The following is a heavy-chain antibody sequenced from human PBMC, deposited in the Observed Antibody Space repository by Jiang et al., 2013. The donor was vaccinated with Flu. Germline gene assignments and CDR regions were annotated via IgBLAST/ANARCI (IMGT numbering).Heavy chain of an antibody. CDR3: AMAMANYYYYGMDV. V-gene: IGHV6-1*01. J-gene: IGHJ6*02. CDR2: TYCRSKWYN. Sequence: WLGRTYCRSKWYNDYAVSVKSRITINPDTSKNQFSLQLNSVTPEDTAVYYCAMAMANYYYYGMDVWGQGTTVTVSS. D-gene: IGHD5-18*01.